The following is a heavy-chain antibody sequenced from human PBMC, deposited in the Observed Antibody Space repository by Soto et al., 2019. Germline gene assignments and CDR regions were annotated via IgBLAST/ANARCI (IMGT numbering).Heavy chain of an antibody. J-gene: IGHJ6*02. D-gene: IGHD5-18*01. CDR2: ISSSSSYT. Sequence: GGSLRLSCAASGFTFSDYYMSWIRQAPGKGLGWVSYISSSSSYTNYADSVKGRFTISRGNAKNSLYLQMNSLRAEDTAVYYCARRYSYGKDYGMDVWGQGTTVTVSS. CDR1: GFTFSDYY. CDR3: ARRYSYGKDYGMDV. V-gene: IGHV3-11*06.